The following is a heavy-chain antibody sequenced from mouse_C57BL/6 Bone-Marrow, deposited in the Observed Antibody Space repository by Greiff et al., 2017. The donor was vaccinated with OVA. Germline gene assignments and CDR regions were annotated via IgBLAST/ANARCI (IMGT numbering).Heavy chain of an antibody. CDR1: GYAFSSYW. V-gene: IGHV1-80*01. CDR2: IYPGDGDT. J-gene: IGHJ3*01. D-gene: IGHD2-1*01. CDR3: ARSNYGSAWFAY. Sequence: VQLEESGAELVKPGASVKISCKASGYAFSSYWMNWVKQRPGKGLEWIGQIYPGDGDTNYNGEFKGKARMTADKSSSTAYMQLSSLTSEDSAVYFCARSNYGSAWFAYWGQGTLVTVSS.